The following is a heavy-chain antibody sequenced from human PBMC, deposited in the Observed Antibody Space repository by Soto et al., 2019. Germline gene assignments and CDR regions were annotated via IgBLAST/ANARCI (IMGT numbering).Heavy chain of an antibody. CDR2: IYHSGST. D-gene: IGHD3-10*01. Sequence: PSETLSLTCAVSGGSISSSNWWSWVRQPPGKGLEWIGEIYHSGSTNYNPSLKSRVTISVDKSKNQFSLKLSSVTAADTAVYYCARCPAMAWWFGELGGYCYYGMDVWGQGTTVTVSS. V-gene: IGHV4-4*02. J-gene: IGHJ6*02. CDR3: ARCPAMAWWFGELGGYCYYGMDV. CDR1: GGSISSSNW.